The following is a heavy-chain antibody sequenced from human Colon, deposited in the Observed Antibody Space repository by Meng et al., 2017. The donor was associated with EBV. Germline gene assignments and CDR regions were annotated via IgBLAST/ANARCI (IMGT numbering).Heavy chain of an antibody. CDR3: ASFDHIPRRNYFDY. CDR2: IHHSGSA. CDR1: GCSMSHGYFY. J-gene: IGHJ4*02. V-gene: IGHV4-30-4*01. D-gene: IGHD2-21*01. Sequence: VQLQESGPVLVQPAPTLSPHRTVPGCSMSHGYFYWSWIRQPPGQGLEWIGYIHHSGSAYYNPSLKSRVSISVDTSKNQFSLNLNSMTAADTAVYYCASFDHIPRRNYFDYWGQGTLVTVSS.